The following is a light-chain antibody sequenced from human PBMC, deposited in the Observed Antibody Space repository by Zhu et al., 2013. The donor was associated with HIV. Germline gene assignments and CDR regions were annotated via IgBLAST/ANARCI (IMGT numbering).Light chain of an antibody. CDR3: QQYNNWPRWT. CDR2: DAS. V-gene: IGKV3-15*01. CDR1: ENVRTR. Sequence: EIVMTQSPASVSVSPGERVTLSCRASENVRTRLAWYQQKPGQTPRLLIYDASTRAPGLPARFSGSGSGTEFTLTISSLQSEDFAVYYCQQYNNWPRWTFGQGTRVEVK. J-gene: IGKJ1*01.